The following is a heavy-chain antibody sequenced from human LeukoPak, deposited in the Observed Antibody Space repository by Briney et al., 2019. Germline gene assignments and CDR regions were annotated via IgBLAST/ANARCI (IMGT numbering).Heavy chain of an antibody. D-gene: IGHD2-2*01. CDR1: GFTISIYA. CDR2: ISGSGGST. J-gene: IGHJ4*02. V-gene: IGHV3-23*01. Sequence: GGSLRLSCAASGFTISIYAMSWVRQAPGKGLEGVSDISGSGGSTYFADSVKGRFTISRDNSKNTLYLQMNSLRAEDTAVYYCAKGLGGYCSSTSCYPFDYWGQGTLVTVSS. CDR3: AKGLGGYCSSTSCYPFDY.